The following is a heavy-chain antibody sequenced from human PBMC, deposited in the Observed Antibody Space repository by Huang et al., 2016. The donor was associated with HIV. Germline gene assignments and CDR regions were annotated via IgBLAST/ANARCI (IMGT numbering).Heavy chain of an antibody. Sequence: EVQLVQSGAVVKKPGESLKISCKGSGYTFNGYWIGWLRQMPGKGLEWMGVIYPGDSDTTYSPSFPGQVTISADKSIRTAYLQWSGLKAADTAMYYCARQGVGDFVVEPTGLGAFDIWGQGTMVTVSS. CDR3: ARQGVGDFVVEPTGLGAFDI. CDR1: GYTFNGYW. V-gene: IGHV5-51*01. J-gene: IGHJ3*02. CDR2: IYPGDSDT. D-gene: IGHD2-2*01.